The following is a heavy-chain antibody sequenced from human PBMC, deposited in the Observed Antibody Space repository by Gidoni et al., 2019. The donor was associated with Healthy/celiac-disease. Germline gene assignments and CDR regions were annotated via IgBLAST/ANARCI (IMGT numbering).Heavy chain of an antibody. J-gene: IGHJ3*02. V-gene: IGHV3-7*01. Sequence: EVQLVESGGGLVQPGGSLSLSCSASGFPFISYWLSWVRQAPGKGLEWVANIKQDGSEKYYVDSVKGRFTISRDNAKNSLYLQMNSLRAEDTAVYYCARAASVPITIFGVVTPGAFDIWGQGTMVTVSS. D-gene: IGHD3-3*01. CDR1: GFPFISYW. CDR2: IKQDGSEK. CDR3: ARAASVPITIFGVVTPGAFDI.